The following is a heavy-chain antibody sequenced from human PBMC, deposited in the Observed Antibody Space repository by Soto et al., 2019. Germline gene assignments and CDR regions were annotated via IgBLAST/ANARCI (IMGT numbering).Heavy chain of an antibody. V-gene: IGHV2-5*02. D-gene: IGHD6-13*01. CDR2: IYWDDDK. CDR1: GFSLSTSGVG. J-gene: IGHJ5*02. CDR3: AHHLVVGTSWFDP. Sequence: QITLKESGPTLVKPTQTLTLTCTFSGFSLSTSGVGVVWIRQPPGKALEWLGIIYWDDDKRYSQSLKSRLTIAKDTYKNQVVLNLTNMDPVDTGTYYCAHHLVVGTSWFDPWGQGTLVTVSS.